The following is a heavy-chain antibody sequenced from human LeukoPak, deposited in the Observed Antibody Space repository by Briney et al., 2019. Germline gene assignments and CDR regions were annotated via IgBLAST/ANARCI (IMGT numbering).Heavy chain of an antibody. CDR2: IYYSGST. J-gene: IGHJ4*02. D-gene: IGHD3-22*01. CDR1: GGSIRSGSHY. Sequence: SETLSLTCTVSGGSIRSGSHYWAWIRQPPGKGLEWIGSIYYSGSTYYNPSLEDRVTISIDTSKNHFSLKLSSLSAADTSVYYCAKRDDSGGNLVDLWGQGTLVTVS. V-gene: IGHV4-39*02. CDR3: AKRDDSGGNLVDL.